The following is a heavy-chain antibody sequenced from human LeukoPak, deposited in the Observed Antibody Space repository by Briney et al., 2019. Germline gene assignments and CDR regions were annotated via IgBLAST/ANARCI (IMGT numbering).Heavy chain of an antibody. CDR2: IYYSGST. V-gene: IGHV4-61*01. J-gene: IGHJ3*02. Sequence: SETLSLTCTVSDGSVSSGSYYWSWIRQPPGKGLEWIGYIYYSGSTNYNPSLKSRVTISVDTSKNQFSLKLSSVTAADTAVYYCARAGSEGAHDAFDIWGQGTMVTVSS. CDR1: DGSVSSGSYY. CDR3: ARAGSEGAHDAFDI. D-gene: IGHD1-26*01.